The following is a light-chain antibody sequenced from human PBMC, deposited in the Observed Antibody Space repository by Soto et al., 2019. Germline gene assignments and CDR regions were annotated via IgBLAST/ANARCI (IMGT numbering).Light chain of an antibody. CDR1: QSVSSSY. J-gene: IGKJ4*01. V-gene: IGKV3-20*01. CDR3: QQYGGSPHT. Sequence: EIVLTQSPGTLSLSPGERATLSCRASQSVSSSYLAWYQQNPGQAPRLLIYGASSRATGIPDRFSGSGSGTDFTLTISRLEPEDFAVYYCQQYGGSPHTFGGGTKVEIK. CDR2: GAS.